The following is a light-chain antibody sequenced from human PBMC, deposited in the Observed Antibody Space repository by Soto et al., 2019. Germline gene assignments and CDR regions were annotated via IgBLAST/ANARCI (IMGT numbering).Light chain of an antibody. V-gene: IGLV1-47*01. CDR1: SSNIGSNY. CDR2: RNN. CDR3: AAWEDSLSGRNVV. Sequence: QSVLTQPPSASGTPGQRVTISYSGSSSNIGSNYVYWYQQLPGTAPKLLIYRNNQRPSGVPDRFSGSKSGTSASLAISGLRSEDEADYYCAAWEDSLSGRNVVFGGGTKVTVL. J-gene: IGLJ2*01.